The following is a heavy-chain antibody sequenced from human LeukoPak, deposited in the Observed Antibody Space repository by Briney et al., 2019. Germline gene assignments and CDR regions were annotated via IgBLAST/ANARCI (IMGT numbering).Heavy chain of an antibody. CDR1: GDSISNMNYY. V-gene: IGHV4-39*01. D-gene: IGHD6-19*01. J-gene: IGHJ4*02. Sequence: PSETLSLTCTVSGDSISNMNYYWAWIRQPPGKGLEWIASIYYRGRTYYNPSLKSRVTISVDTSKNQFSLNLTSVTAADTAVYYCARRVSSGNFDYWGQGGLVTVSS. CDR3: ARRVSSGNFDY. CDR2: IYYRGRT.